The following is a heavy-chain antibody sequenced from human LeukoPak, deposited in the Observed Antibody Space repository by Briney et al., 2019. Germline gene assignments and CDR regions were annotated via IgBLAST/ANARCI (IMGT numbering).Heavy chain of an antibody. CDR3: ARTKRVDYFDL. V-gene: IGHV4-59*01. D-gene: IGHD2-15*01. J-gene: IGHJ4*02. Sequence: SETLSLTCSVSGASISGYYWSWIRQPPGKGLEWIAYIYDSGTTDYNPSLKSRVAISVDTSKNQFSLKLSSVTAADTAVYYCARTKRVDYFDLWGQGTLVTVSS. CDR2: IYDSGTT. CDR1: GASISGYY.